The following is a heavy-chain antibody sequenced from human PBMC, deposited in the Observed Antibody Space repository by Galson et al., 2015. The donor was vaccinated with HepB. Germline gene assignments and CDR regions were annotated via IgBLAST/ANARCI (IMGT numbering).Heavy chain of an antibody. CDR3: ARGHYYGSVDY. J-gene: IGHJ4*02. Sequence: SLRLSCAASGFTFNNSAMHWVRQAPNKGLQWVAVISFDANNKDYSDSVKGRFTVSRDNSNNTPYLQMNSLRGDDTAVYFCARGHYYGSVDYWGQGILVTVSS. D-gene: IGHD3-10*01. V-gene: IGHV3-30-3*01. CDR2: ISFDANNK. CDR1: GFTFNNSA.